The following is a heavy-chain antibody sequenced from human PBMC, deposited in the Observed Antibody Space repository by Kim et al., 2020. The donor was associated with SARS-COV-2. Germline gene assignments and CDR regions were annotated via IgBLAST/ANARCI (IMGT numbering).Heavy chain of an antibody. D-gene: IGHD2-15*01. J-gene: IGHJ4*02. Sequence: SVQGQLTIATDNSKNTLYLKTNSLRADDTAVYYCATSAGYCSGGSCRFDYWGQGTLVTVSS. V-gene: IGHV3-23*01. CDR3: ATSAGYCSGGSCRFDY.